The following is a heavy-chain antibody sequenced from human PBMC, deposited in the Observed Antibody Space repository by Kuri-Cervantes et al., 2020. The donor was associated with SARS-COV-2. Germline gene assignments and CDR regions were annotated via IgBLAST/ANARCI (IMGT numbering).Heavy chain of an antibody. D-gene: IGHD5-24*01. V-gene: IGHV4-34*01. CDR3: ARSRDGYNND. CDR1: GGSFSDNH. CDR2: ITQSGST. Sequence: SETLSLTCTVFGGSFSDNHWSWIRQAPGKGLERVAEITQSGSTNYNPSPKSRATISLDTSKNQFSLKLSSVTAADTAVYYCARSRDGYNNDWGQGTLVTVSS. J-gene: IGHJ4*02.